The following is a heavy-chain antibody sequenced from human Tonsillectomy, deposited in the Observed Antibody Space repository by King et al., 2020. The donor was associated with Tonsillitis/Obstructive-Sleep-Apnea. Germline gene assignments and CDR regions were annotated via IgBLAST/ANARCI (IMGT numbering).Heavy chain of an antibody. V-gene: IGHV2-5*02. J-gene: IGHJ5*02. D-gene: IGHD5-12*01. CDR2: IYWDDDK. CDR3: AHKIFRRDYDFSGVDP. Sequence: ITLKESGPTLVKPTQTLTLTCTFSGFSLSSSGVGVGWIRQPPGKALEWLALIYWDDDKRYSPSLKSRLTITKGTSKNQVVLTMTNMDPVDTATYYCAHKIFRRDYDFSGVDPWGQGTLVTVSS. CDR1: GFSLSSSGVG.